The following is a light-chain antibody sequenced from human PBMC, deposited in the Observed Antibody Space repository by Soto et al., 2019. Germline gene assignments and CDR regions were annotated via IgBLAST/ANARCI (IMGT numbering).Light chain of an antibody. Sequence: QSALTQPRAVSGSPGQSVTISCTGTSSDVGGYNFVSWYQQHPGKAPKLMIYDVSTRPSGVPDCFSGSKSGNTASLTISGLQAEDEADYYCCSYAGNYTYVFGTGTKVAGL. CDR1: SSDVGGYNF. CDR3: CSYAGNYTYV. V-gene: IGLV2-11*01. J-gene: IGLJ1*01. CDR2: DVS.